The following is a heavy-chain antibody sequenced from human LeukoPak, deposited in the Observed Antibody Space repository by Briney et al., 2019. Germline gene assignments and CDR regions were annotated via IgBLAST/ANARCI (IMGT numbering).Heavy chain of an antibody. CDR1: GYSFPSYW. CDR3: VRQPPGVYDTTQNWFDP. D-gene: IGHD5/OR15-5a*01. V-gene: IGHV5-10-1*01. CDR2: IAPSDSYT. J-gene: IGHJ5*02. Sequence: GESLQISCKVSGYSFPSYWITWVRQVPGKGLEWMGRIAPSDSYTNYNPSFEGHVTMSVEKSITTVYLQWSSLKASDTAMYYCVRQPPGVYDTTQNWFDPWGQGTLVTV.